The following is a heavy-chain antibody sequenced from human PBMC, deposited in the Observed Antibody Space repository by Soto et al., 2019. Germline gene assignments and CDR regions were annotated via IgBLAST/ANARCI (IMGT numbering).Heavy chain of an antibody. Sequence: EVQLVESGGGLVQPGGSLRLSCAASGFTVSSNYMSWVRQAPGKGLEWVSVIYSGGSTYYADSVKGRFTISRDNSKNTLYLQMNSLRAEDTAVYYCARSPQGSYCSGGSCYFFLLDYWGQGTLVTVSS. CDR3: ARSPQGSYCSGGSCYFFLLDY. J-gene: IGHJ4*02. CDR1: GFTVSSNY. V-gene: IGHV3-66*01. CDR2: IYSGGST. D-gene: IGHD2-15*01.